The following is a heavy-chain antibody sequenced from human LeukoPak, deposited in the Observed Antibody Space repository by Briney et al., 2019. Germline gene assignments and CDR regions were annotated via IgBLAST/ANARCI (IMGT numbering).Heavy chain of an antibody. Sequence: SETLSLTCAVYGGSFSGYYWTWIRQPPGKGLEWIGEINHSGTTHYNPSLKSRVTISVDTSKNQFSLRLSSVTAADTAVYYCASGGIAARLKTWGQRTLVTVSS. V-gene: IGHV4-34*01. J-gene: IGHJ5*02. CDR2: INHSGTT. CDR1: GGSFSGYY. CDR3: ASGGIAARLKT. D-gene: IGHD6-6*01.